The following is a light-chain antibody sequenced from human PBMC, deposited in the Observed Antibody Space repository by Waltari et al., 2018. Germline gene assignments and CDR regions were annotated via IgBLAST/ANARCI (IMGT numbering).Light chain of an antibody. Sequence: QPALNQPASVPGSPGPSLNLPCTGTRRDCGLFNVGSWYQQYPGKAPKLIIYEVSAGPSGVSNRFSGSKSGNTASLTISGLQAEDEADYYCCSYAGGTTYVFGTGTKVTVL. J-gene: IGLJ1*01. V-gene: IGLV2-23*02. CDR2: EVS. CDR1: RRDCGLFNV. CDR3: CSYAGGTTYV.